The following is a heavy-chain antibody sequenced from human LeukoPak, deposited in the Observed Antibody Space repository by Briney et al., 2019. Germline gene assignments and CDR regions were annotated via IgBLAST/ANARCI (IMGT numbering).Heavy chain of an antibody. CDR2: VYTNGGT. D-gene: IGHD3-10*01. V-gene: IGHV4-4*07. CDR3: ARVRSYYGSVTGKSYYFDY. CDR1: GGSINSDF. Sequence: TSETLSLTCVVSGGSINSDFWSWIRQPAGKGLEWIGRVYTNGGTNYNPSLKSRVTISIDTAKNQFSLRVRSVTAADTAIYYCARVRSYYGSVTGKSYYFDYWGRGTLVTVSS. J-gene: IGHJ4*02.